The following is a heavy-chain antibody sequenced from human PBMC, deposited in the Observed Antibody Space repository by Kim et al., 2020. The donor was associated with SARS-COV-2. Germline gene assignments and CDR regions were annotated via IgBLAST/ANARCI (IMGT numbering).Heavy chain of an antibody. J-gene: IGHJ6*02. CDR1: GGTFSSYA. Sequence: SVKVSCKASGGTFSSYAISWVRQAPGQGLEWMGGIIPIFGTANYAQKFQGRVTITADESTSTAYMELSSLRSEDTAVYYCARDVDCSSTSCSNYYYYYGMDXXXQXXXVT. D-gene: IGHD2-2*01. V-gene: IGHV1-69*13. CDR2: IIPIFGTA. CDR3: ARDVDCSSTSCSNYYYYYGMDX.